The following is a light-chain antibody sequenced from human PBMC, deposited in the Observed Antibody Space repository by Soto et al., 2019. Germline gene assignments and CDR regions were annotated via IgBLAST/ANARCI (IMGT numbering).Light chain of an antibody. CDR1: QSVSSN. V-gene: IGKV3-15*01. Sequence: EIVMKQSPATLSVSTGERATLSCRATQSVSSNLAWYQQKPGQAPRLLIYGASTRATGIPARFSGSGSGTEFTLTISSLQSEDFAVYSFQQYNNWRFCQGTKV. CDR3: QQYNNWR. J-gene: IGKJ1*01. CDR2: GAS.